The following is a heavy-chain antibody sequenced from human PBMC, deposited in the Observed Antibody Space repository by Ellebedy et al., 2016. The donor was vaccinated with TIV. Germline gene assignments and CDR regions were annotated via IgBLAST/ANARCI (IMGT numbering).Heavy chain of an antibody. Sequence: AASVKVSCKASGFTFTSPAMQWVRQARGQRLAWIGWIVVGSGNTDYAQKFQERVTITRDMSKSTAYMELGSLRSEDTAVYYCAATSGSYRSMLLAGPLDDAFDIWGQGTMVTVSS. J-gene: IGHJ3*02. CDR2: IVVGSGNT. CDR1: GFTFTSPA. D-gene: IGHD1-26*01. V-gene: IGHV1-58*02. CDR3: AATSGSYRSMLLAGPLDDAFDI.